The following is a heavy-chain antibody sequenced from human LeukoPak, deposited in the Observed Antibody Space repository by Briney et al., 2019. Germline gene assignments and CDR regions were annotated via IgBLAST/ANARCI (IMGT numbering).Heavy chain of an antibody. CDR2: IYHSGST. D-gene: IGHD2-2*02. CDR3: AKENSRVIPAAIQY. Sequence: PSETLSLTCAVSGYSISSGYYWGWLRQPPGKGLEWIGSIYHSGSTYYNRSVKSRVIISVDTSKNQFSLKLSSLTAGETAVYYCAKENSRVIPAAIQYWGQGPLVSVSS. CDR1: GYSISSGYY. V-gene: IGHV4-38-2*02. J-gene: IGHJ4*02.